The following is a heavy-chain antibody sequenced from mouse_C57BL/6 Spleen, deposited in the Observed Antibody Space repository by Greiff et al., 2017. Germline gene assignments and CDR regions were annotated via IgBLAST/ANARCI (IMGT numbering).Heavy chain of an antibody. CDR2: IDPENGDT. D-gene: IGHD1-1*01. Sequence: EVQVVESGAELVRPGASVKLSCTASGFNIKDDYMHWVKQRPEQGLEWIGWIDPENGDTEYASKFQGKATITADTSSNTAYLQLSSLTSEDTAVYYCTTGSSRDYWGQGTTLTVSS. V-gene: IGHV14-4*01. J-gene: IGHJ2*01. CDR3: TTGSSRDY. CDR1: GFNIKDDY.